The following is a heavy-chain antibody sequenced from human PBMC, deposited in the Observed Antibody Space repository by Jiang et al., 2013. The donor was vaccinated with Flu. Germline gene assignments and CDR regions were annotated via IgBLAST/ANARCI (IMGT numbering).Heavy chain of an antibody. V-gene: IGHV6-1*01. J-gene: IGHJ4*02. CDR2: TYYRSKWYN. D-gene: IGHD1-26*01. Sequence: LGRTYYRSKWYNDYALSVKSRITISPDTSRNQFSLQLNSVTPEDTGVYYCARGSGTYGQDYWGQGTPVIVSS. CDR3: ARGSGTYGQDY.